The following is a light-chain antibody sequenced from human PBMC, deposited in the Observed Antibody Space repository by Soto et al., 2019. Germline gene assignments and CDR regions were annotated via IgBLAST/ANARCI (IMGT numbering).Light chain of an antibody. J-gene: IGLJ1*01. V-gene: IGLV2-8*01. CDR1: SSDVGGYNY. CDR2: EVS. Sequence: QSVLTQPPSASGSPGQSVAISCTGTSSDVGGYNYVSWYQQHPGKAPKLMICEVSKRPSGVPDRFSGSKSGNTASLTVSRLQAEDEADYYCSSYVGSNNFYVFGTGTKVTVL. CDR3: SSYVGSNNFYV.